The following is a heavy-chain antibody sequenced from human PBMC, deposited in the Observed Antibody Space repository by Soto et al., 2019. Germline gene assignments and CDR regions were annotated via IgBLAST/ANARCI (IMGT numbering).Heavy chain of an antibody. CDR1: GYTFTGYA. Sequence: QVQLVQSGAEEKKPGASVKVSCKASGYTFTGYAMHWVRPAPGQRLEWMGWIHADKGNAKDSQKFQGRVTITRDTSASTADMVLGSLRSEYTAVYYCAGAVAGPADFDYWGEGTLGTVSS. CDR3: AGAVAGPADFDY. J-gene: IGHJ4*02. CDR2: IHADKGNA. V-gene: IGHV1-3*05.